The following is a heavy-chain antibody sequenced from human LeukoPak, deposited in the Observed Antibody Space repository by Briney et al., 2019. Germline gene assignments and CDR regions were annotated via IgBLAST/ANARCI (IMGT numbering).Heavy chain of an antibody. CDR2: INSNGGRT. V-gene: IGHV3-64D*06. CDR3: VKDLYYDNSGYYSGAFDY. CDR1: GFTFKKYA. Sequence: GGSLRLSCSASGFTFKKYAMHWVRQAPGKGLDYVSAINSNGGRTYNADSVKGRFTISRDNSKNTLFLQMSSLRVEDTAVYYCVKDLYYDNSGYYSGAFDYWGQGTLVTVSS. J-gene: IGHJ4*02. D-gene: IGHD3-22*01.